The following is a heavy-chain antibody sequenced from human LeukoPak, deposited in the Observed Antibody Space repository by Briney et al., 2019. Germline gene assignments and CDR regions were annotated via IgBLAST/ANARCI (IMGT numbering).Heavy chain of an antibody. V-gene: IGHV3-30-3*01. Sequence: PGGSLRLSCPASGSTFSSYTMHWVRQAPGEGLEWVAVISYDGSNKYYADSVKGRFTISRDNSKNTLYLQMNSLRAEDTAVYYCARGMVGAGYFDYWGQGTLVTVSS. J-gene: IGHJ4*02. D-gene: IGHD1-26*01. CDR3: ARGMVGAGYFDY. CDR2: ISYDGSNK. CDR1: GSTFSSYT.